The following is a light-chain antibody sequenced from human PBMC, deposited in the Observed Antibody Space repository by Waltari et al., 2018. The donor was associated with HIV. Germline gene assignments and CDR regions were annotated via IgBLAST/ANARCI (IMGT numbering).Light chain of an antibody. CDR1: QSVGGSY. J-gene: IGKJ2*01. Sequence: EIVLTLSPGPLPSSPGERATPSARPSQSVGGSYLAGYQQNVGQAPRLLIYGATSRATGIPDRFSGGRSGTEFTLTVSRLESEDFAVYYCLQDGSSPPSYTFGQGTKLEIK. CDR3: LQDGSSPPSYT. V-gene: IGKV3-20*01. CDR2: GAT.